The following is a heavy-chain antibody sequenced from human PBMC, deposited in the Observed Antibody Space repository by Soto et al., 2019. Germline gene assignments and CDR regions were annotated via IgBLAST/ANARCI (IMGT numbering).Heavy chain of an antibody. Sequence: QVKLQESGPGLEKPSGTLSLTCAVSGGSISNNRWWTWVRQAPGKGLEWIGEIHDRGSTNYNLYLKGRATVAIDRTKNQFYLEMRAVTAADTAVYYCAGQWAAGYGAFGPWGQGTVVTVSS. CDR3: AGQWAAGYGAFGP. CDR2: IHDRGST. D-gene: IGHD3-9*01. J-gene: IGHJ5*02. CDR1: GGSISNNRW. V-gene: IGHV4-4*02.